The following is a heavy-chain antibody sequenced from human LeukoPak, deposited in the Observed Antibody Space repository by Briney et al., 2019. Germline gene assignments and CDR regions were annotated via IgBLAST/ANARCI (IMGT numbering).Heavy chain of an antibody. V-gene: IGHV4-59*08. J-gene: IGHJ3*02. D-gene: IGHD5/OR15-5a*01. CDR3: ARRLRLKNPGGDAFDT. CDR1: GDSINNYY. Sequence: SETXSLTCSVSGDSINNYYWNWVRQSPGKGLEWIGYIYYSGSTRYNPSLQSRVTMSIGTSKTQFSLKLDSVTAADTAVYYCARRLRLKNPGGDAFDTWGQGTVVTVSS. CDR2: IYYSGST.